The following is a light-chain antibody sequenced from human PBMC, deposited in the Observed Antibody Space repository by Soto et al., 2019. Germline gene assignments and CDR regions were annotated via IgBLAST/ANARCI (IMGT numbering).Light chain of an antibody. CDR2: GAS. CDR1: QSVSSSY. J-gene: IGKJ5*01. CDR3: QQYDNWPPT. V-gene: IGKV3D-15*01. Sequence: EIALTQSPATLSLSPGERATISCLASQSVSSSYLAWYQQKPGQAPRLLIYGASTRATGIPARFSGSGSGTEFTLTINSLQSEDFVVYYCQQYDNWPPTFGQGTRLEI.